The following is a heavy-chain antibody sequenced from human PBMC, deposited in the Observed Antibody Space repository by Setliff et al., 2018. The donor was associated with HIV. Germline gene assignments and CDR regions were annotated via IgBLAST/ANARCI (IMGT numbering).Heavy chain of an antibody. CDR1: GFIFGDYY. D-gene: IGHD5-12*01. CDR3: AIDGAGGWLRPMPDY. CDR2: VDPEDGET. J-gene: IGHJ4*02. Sequence: GASVKVSCKGSGFIFGDYYMHWVQLAPGKGLEWMGRVDPEDGETIYAEKFQGRVTITADTSKDTAYMELSSLRSEDTAVYYCAIDGAGGWLRPMPDYWGQGTLVTVSS. V-gene: IGHV1-69-2*01.